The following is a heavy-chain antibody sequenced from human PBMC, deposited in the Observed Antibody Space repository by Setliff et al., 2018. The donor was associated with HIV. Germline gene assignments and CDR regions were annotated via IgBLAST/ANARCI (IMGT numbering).Heavy chain of an antibody. CDR2: ISSYNGNT. J-gene: IGHJ3*01. CDR3: ARGLYSSSSRGAFDV. CDR1: GYTFTSYG. D-gene: IGHD6-6*01. V-gene: IGHV1-18*01. Sequence: ASVKVSCKASGYTFTSYGITWVRQAPGQGLEWMGWISSYNGNTDYAQKLQGRVTMTTHTSTTTAYMELRSLRSDDTAVYYCARGLYSSSSRGAFDVWGQGAMVTVSS.